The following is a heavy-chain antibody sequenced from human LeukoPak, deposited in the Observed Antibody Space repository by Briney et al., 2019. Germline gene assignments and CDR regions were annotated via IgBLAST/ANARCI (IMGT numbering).Heavy chain of an antibody. V-gene: IGHV4-39*07. Sequence: SQTLSLTCTVSGGSISSGSYYWGWIRQPPGKGLEWIGSIYHSGSTYYNPSLKSRVTISVDTSKNQFSLKLSSVTAADTAVYYCARGNWNEGNNWFDPWGQGTLVTVSS. D-gene: IGHD1-20*01. J-gene: IGHJ5*02. CDR3: ARGNWNEGNNWFDP. CDR2: IYHSGST. CDR1: GGSISSGSYY.